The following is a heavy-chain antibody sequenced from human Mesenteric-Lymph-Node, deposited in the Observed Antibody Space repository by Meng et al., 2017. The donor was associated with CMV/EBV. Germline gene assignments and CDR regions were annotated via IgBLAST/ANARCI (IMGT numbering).Heavy chain of an antibody. V-gene: IGHV1-2*06. D-gene: IGHD6-13*01. CDR2: INPNTGGT. CDR3: ARDQYSSSWERANFDY. J-gene: IGHJ4*02. Sequence: SGYIFTTYYRHWVRQAPGQGLEWMGRINPNTGGTNYAQKFQGRVTMTRDTPISTAYMELSRLRSDDTAVYYCARDQYSSSWERANFDYWGQGTLVTVSS. CDR1: GYIFTTYY.